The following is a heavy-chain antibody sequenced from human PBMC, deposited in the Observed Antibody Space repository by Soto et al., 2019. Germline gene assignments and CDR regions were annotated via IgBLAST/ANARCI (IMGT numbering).Heavy chain of an antibody. J-gene: IGHJ5*02. D-gene: IGHD2-21*02. Sequence: ASVKVSCKASGYTFTSYAMHWVRQAPGQRLEWMGWINAGNGNTKYSQKFQGRVTITRDTSASTAYMDLSSLRSEDTAVYYCARVSLVTIRGWFEPWGQETLVTVSS. V-gene: IGHV1-3*01. CDR2: INAGNGNT. CDR3: ARVSLVTIRGWFEP. CDR1: GYTFTSYA.